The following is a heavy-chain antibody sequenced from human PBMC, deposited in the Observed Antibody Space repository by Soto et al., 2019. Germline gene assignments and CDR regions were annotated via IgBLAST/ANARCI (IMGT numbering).Heavy chain of an antibody. Sequence: GGSLRLSCTASGFTFGDYAMSWFRQAPGKGLEWVGFIRSKAYGGTTEYAASVKGRFTISRDDSKSIAYLQMNSLKTEDTAVYYCTRFGGLMPLAAAGSSAYYYYGMDVWGQGTTVTVSS. CDR2: IRSKAYGGTT. CDR1: GFTFGDYA. V-gene: IGHV3-49*03. J-gene: IGHJ6*02. CDR3: TRFGGLMPLAAAGSSAYYYYGMDV. D-gene: IGHD6-13*01.